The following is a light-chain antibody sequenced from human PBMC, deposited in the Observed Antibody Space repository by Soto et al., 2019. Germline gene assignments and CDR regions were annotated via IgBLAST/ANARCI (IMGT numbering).Light chain of an antibody. J-gene: IGKJ1*01. Sequence: DIHLTQCPSTLSASVGDRVTLRCRASQSLNTRLAWYQQRPGKAPKLLIYDASNRATGIPVRFSGSGSGTDFTLTISSLQPDDFATYYCQQYNSYSPTFGQGTKVDIK. CDR3: QQYNSYSPT. CDR2: DAS. CDR1: QSLNTR. V-gene: IGKV1-5*01.